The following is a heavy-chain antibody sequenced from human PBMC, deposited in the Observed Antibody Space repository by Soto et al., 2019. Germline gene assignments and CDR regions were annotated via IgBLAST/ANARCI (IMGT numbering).Heavy chain of an antibody. CDR1: GGSISSGGYY. CDR2: IYYSGST. Sequence: QVQLQESGPGLVKPSQTLSLTCTVSGGSISSGGYYWSWIRQHPGKGLEWIGYIYYSGSTYYNPSLKSRVTISVDTSKNQFSLKLSSVTAADTAVYYCARESGSSTSCYTYYYYMDVWGKGTTVTVSS. J-gene: IGHJ6*03. D-gene: IGHD2-2*02. V-gene: IGHV4-31*03. CDR3: ARESGSSTSCYTYYYYMDV.